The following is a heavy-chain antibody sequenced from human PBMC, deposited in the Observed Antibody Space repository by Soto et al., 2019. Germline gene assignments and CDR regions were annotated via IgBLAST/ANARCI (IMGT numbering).Heavy chain of an antibody. J-gene: IGHJ4*02. CDR3: TKGCSSSSNCYIIDY. V-gene: IGHV3-30*18. Sequence: QVQLVESGGGVGQPGRSLRLSCAASGSTFSSNGMHWVRQAPGKGLEWVAVMSNDGSHTSYADSAKGRFTISRDNSKNTLYLQMNSLRAEDSGIYYCTKGCSSSSNCYIIDYWGQGALVTVSS. D-gene: IGHD2-15*01. CDR2: MSNDGSHT. CDR1: GSTFSSNG.